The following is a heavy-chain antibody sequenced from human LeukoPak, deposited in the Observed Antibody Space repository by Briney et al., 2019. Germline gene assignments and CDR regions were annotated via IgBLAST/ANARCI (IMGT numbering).Heavy chain of an antibody. CDR3: TPSYSSGWFPFDY. CDR1: GNYW. J-gene: IGHJ4*02. CDR2: INSDGSWT. D-gene: IGHD6-19*01. V-gene: IGHV3-74*01. Sequence: GGSLRLSCAASGNYWMHWVRQAPGKGLVWVSHINSDGSWTSYADSVKGRFTISKDNAKNTAYLQMNSLKTEDTAVYYCTPSYSSGWFPFDYWGQGTLVTVSS.